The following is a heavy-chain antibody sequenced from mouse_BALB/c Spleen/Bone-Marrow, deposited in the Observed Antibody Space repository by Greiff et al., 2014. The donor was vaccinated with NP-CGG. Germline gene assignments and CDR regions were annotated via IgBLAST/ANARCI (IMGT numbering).Heavy chain of an antibody. CDR3: ARGGIAVDD. CDR2: IYPGDGDT. Sequence: QVQLQQSGAELVRPGSSVKISCKASGYAFSVYWMNWVKQRPGQGLEWIGQIYPGDGDTNYNGKFKGRATLTADKSSNTAYMQLSRLISEDSAAYFCARGGIAVDDWGQGTTLTVSS. V-gene: IGHV1-80*01. CDR1: GYAFSVYW. J-gene: IGHJ2*01.